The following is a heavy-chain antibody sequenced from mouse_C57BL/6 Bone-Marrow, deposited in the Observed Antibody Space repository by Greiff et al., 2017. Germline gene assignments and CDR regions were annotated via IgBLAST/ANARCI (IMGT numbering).Heavy chain of an antibody. CDR3: AKNRDWAMDY. CDR2: IWRGGST. J-gene: IGHJ4*01. CDR1: GFSLTSYG. Sequence: QVQLKESGPGLVQPSPSLSITCTVSGFSLTSYGVHWVRQSPGQGLEWLGVIWRGGSTDYNAAFMSRLSIPTANSKSHAFFKMNSLQADDTATYYCAKNRDWAMDYWGQGTSVTVSS. D-gene: IGHD3-3*01. V-gene: IGHV2-5*01.